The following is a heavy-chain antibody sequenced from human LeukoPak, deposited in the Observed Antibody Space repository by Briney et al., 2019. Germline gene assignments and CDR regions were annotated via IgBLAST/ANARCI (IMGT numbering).Heavy chain of an antibody. CDR2: ISAYNGNT. V-gene: IGHV1-18*01. D-gene: IGHD3-3*01. CDR1: GYTFTSYG. J-gene: IGHJ6*03. CDR3: ARYDFPYYMDV. Sequence: ASVKVSCKASGYTFTSYGISWVRQAPGQGLEWMGWISAYNGNTNYAQKLQGRVTMTTDTSTSTAYVELRSPRSDDTAVYYCARYDFPYYMDVWGKGTTVTVSS.